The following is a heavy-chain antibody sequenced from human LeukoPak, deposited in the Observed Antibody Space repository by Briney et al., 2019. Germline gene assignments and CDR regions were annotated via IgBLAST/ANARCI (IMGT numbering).Heavy chain of an antibody. D-gene: IGHD3-16*01. Sequence: SETLSLTCTVSGGSVSSGSYYWSWIRQPPGKGLEWIGYIYYSGSTNYNPPLKSRVTISVDTSKNQFSLKLSSVTAADTAVYYCARALRSNDAFDIWGQGTMVTVSS. CDR3: ARALRSNDAFDI. CDR2: IYYSGST. CDR1: GGSVSSGSYY. V-gene: IGHV4-61*01. J-gene: IGHJ3*02.